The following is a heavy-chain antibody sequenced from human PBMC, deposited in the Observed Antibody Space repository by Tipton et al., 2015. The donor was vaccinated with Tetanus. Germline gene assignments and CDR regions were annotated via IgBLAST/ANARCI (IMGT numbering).Heavy chain of an antibody. J-gene: IGHJ5*02. V-gene: IGHV4-59*02. CDR1: GGSVSRSF. CDR3: ARSQRVEDDAGGLDFLTGFYGDYRFDL. CDR2: IYKTGDT. D-gene: IGHD3-9*01. Sequence: TLSLTCTVSGGSVSRSFWGWIRQAPGKGLEWIGNIYKTGDTNYNPSLKSRVTMSVNTSKNQFSLRLSSVTAADTALYYCARSQRVEDDAGGLDFLTGFYGDYRFDLWGRGIPVTVSS.